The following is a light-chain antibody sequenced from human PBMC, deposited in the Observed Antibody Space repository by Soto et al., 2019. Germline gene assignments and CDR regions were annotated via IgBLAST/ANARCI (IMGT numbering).Light chain of an antibody. CDR1: SGDVGSYNL. V-gene: IGLV2-23*01. Sequence: QSALTQPASVSGSPGQSITISCTGTSGDVGSYNLVSWYHHHPGKAPKLMIYEGSKRPSGVSNRFSGSKSGSTASLTISGLQAEDEADYYCCSYARSSTYVFGTGTKLTVL. J-gene: IGLJ1*01. CDR3: CSYARSSTYV. CDR2: EGS.